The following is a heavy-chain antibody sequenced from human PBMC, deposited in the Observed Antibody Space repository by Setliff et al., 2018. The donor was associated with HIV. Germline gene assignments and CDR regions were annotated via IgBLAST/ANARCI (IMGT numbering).Heavy chain of an antibody. CDR3: ARASYYYDSSGWGENY. Sequence: GGSLRLSCAASGFIFSSYEMNWVRQAPGKGLEWVSYISSSGSTVYADSVQGRFTISRDNAKNSLYLQMNSLRAEDTAVYYCARASYYYDSSGWGENYWGQGTLVTVSS. V-gene: IGHV3-48*03. CDR2: ISSSGSTV. CDR1: GFIFSSYE. D-gene: IGHD3-22*01. J-gene: IGHJ4*02.